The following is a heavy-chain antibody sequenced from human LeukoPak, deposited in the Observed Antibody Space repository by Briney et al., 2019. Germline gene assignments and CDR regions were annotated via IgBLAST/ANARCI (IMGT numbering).Heavy chain of an antibody. V-gene: IGHV4-59*01. D-gene: IGHD5-18*01. CDR3: ARISGYSYGYDFDY. CDR1: GGSISCYY. CDR2: IYYSGST. Sequence: SETLSPTCTVSGGSISCYYWSWIRQHPGKGLEWIGYIYYSGSTNYNPSLKSRVTISVDTSKNQFSLKLSSVTAADTAVYYCARISGYSYGYDFDYWGQGTLVTVSS. J-gene: IGHJ4*02.